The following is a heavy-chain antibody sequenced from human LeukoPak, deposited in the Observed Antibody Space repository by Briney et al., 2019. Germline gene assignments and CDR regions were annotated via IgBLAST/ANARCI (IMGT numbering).Heavy chain of an antibody. CDR2: ISGSGGST. CDR3: AKRVDCSSTSCYLDPIYGMAV. J-gene: IGHJ6*02. Sequence: GSLSLSCAASGFTFSSYAMSWVRQAPGKGLEWVSAISGSGGSTYYADSVKGRFTISRDNSKNTLYLQMNSLRAEDTAVYYCAKRVDCSSTSCYLDPIYGMAVWGQGTTATVSS. V-gene: IGHV3-23*01. CDR1: GFTFSSYA. D-gene: IGHD2-2*01.